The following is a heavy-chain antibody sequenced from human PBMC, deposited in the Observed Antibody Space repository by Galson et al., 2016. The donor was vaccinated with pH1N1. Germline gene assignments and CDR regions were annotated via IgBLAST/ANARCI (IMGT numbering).Heavy chain of an antibody. CDR1: GFTFSHYA. V-gene: IGHV3-30-3*01. D-gene: IGHD4-17*01. Sequence: SLRLSCAASGFTFSHYAMHWVRQAPGKGLEWVAVISYVESNKDYADSVKAQFTVSRDNSKTTLYLQMNSLRAEDTSLYYCARDHVYGDYFERFFDLWGRGTLVTVSS. CDR3: ARDHVYGDYFERFFDL. CDR2: ISYVESNK. J-gene: IGHJ2*01.